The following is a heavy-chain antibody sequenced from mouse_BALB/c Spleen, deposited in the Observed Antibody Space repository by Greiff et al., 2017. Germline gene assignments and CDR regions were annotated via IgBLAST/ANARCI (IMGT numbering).Heavy chain of an antibody. D-gene: IGHD1-2*01. Sequence: QVQLKESGPGLVAPSQSLSITCTVSGFSLTSYGVHWVRQPPGKGLEWLGVIWAGGSTNYNSALMSRLSISKDNSKSQVFLKMNSLQTDDTAMYYCAREWGYYGYVLFAYWGQGTLVTVSA. J-gene: IGHJ3*01. CDR1: GFSLTSYG. CDR2: IWAGGST. CDR3: AREWGYYGYVLFAY. V-gene: IGHV2-9*02.